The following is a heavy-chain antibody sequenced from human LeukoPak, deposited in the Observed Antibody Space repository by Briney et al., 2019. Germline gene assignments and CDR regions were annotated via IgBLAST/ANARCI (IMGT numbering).Heavy chain of an antibody. Sequence: SVKVSCKASGGTFSSYAISWVRQAPGQGLEWMGGIIPIFGTANYAQKFQGRVTITADESTSTAYTELSSLRSEDTAVYYCARGVPAAPYYYYYMDVWGKGTTVTVSS. J-gene: IGHJ6*03. CDR3: ARGVPAAPYYYYYMDV. V-gene: IGHV1-69*13. CDR1: GGTFSSYA. D-gene: IGHD2-2*01. CDR2: IIPIFGTA.